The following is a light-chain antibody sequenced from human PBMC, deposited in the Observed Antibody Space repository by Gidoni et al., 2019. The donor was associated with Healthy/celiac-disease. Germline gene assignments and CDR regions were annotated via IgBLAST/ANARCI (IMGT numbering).Light chain of an antibody. V-gene: IGLV3-1*01. CDR3: QAWDSGTVM. J-gene: IGLJ3*02. Sequence: SYELTQPTSVSVSPGQTATITCSGDELGRKSASWYQQKTGQSPVLLMFEDKKRPSGIPERFSGSTSGNTATLTISGTQDIDEADYFWQAWDSGTVMFGGGTKLTVL. CDR1: ELGRKS. CDR2: EDK.